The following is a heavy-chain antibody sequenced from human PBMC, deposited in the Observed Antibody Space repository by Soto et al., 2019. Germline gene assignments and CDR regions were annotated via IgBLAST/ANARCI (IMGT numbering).Heavy chain of an antibody. Sequence: QVQLQESGPGLVKPSETLSLTCTVSGGSISSYYWSWIRQPAGKGLGWIGRIYTSGSTNYNPSLKSRVTMSVDTSKNQFSLKLSSVTAADTAVYYCARDQFVGYDQAFDYWGQGTLVTVSS. D-gene: IGHD5-12*01. V-gene: IGHV4-4*07. CDR2: IYTSGST. CDR1: GGSISSYY. CDR3: ARDQFVGYDQAFDY. J-gene: IGHJ4*02.